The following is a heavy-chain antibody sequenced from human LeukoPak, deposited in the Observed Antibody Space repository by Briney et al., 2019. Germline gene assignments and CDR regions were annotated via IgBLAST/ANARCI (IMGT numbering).Heavy chain of an antibody. CDR1: GYSISSGYY. V-gene: IGHV4-38-2*02. D-gene: IGHD4-23*01. CDR3: ARLRVQNYGGNWGFDY. CDR2: IYHSGKI. J-gene: IGHJ4*02. Sequence: PSETLSLTCSVSGYSISSGYYWGWVRQPPGKGLEWIGSIYHSGKIYYNSPLKSRVTMSVDSSKKIFSLNLRSVTAADTAVYYCARLRVQNYGGNWGFDYWGQGTLVTVSS.